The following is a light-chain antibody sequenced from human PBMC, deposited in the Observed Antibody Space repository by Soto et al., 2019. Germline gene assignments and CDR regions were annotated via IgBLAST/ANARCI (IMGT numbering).Light chain of an antibody. CDR3: QQYNSYWT. J-gene: IGKJ1*01. Sequence: DIQMTQSPSTLSASVGDRVTITCRASQSISSWLAWYQQKPGKAPKLLIYKASSLESGVPSRFSGIGSGTEFTLTSSSLQPDDFATYYCQQYNSYWTFGQGTKVEIK. CDR1: QSISSW. CDR2: KAS. V-gene: IGKV1-5*03.